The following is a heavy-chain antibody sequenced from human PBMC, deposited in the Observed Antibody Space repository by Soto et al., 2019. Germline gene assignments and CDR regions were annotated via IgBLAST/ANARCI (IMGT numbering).Heavy chain of an antibody. CDR2: IIPILGIA. CDR3: ARVSDSSGYYDDY. J-gene: IGHJ4*02. CDR1: GGTFSSYT. V-gene: IGHV1-69*02. Sequence: ASVKVSCKASGGTFSSYTISWVRQAPGQGLEWMGRIIPILGIANYAQKFQGRVTITADKSTSTAYMELSSLRSEDTAVYYCARVSDSSGYYDDYWGQGTLVTVSS. D-gene: IGHD3-22*01.